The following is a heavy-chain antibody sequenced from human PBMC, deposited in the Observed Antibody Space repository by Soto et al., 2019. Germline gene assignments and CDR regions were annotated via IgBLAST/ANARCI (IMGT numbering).Heavy chain of an antibody. D-gene: IGHD6-19*01. V-gene: IGHV6-1*01. CDR3: ARVRIAVAVRSRGVAFDI. J-gene: IGHJ3*02. CDR2: TYYKSKWNN. CDR1: GDSVSSNSAG. Sequence: PPQTLSLTCXISGDSVSSNSAGWNWIRQSPSRGLEWLGRTYYKSKWNNDYAVAVKSRLTINPDTSKNQFSLHLYSVTPEDTAVKYCARVRIAVAVRSRGVAFDIWGQGTMVTVSS.